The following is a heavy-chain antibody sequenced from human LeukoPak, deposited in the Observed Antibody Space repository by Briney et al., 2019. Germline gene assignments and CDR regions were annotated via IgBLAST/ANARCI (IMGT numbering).Heavy chain of an antibody. CDR3: ARGRFYDILTGYLDY. CDR2: ISTSSSYI. J-gene: IGHJ4*02. V-gene: IGHV3-21*01. CDR1: GFTFSSYS. D-gene: IGHD3-9*01. Sequence: PGRSLRLSCAAYGFTFSSYSMNWVRQAPGKGLEWVSFISTSSSYIYYADSVKGRFTISRDNAKNSLYLQMNSLRAEDTAVYYCARGRFYDILTGYLDYWGQGTLVTVSS.